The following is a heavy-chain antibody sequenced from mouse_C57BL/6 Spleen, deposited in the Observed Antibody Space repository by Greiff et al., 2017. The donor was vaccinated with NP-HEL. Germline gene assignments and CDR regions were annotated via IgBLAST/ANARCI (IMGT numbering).Heavy chain of an antibody. V-gene: IGHV5-6*01. CDR2: ISSGGSYT. CDR3: ARDFITTVVGPYAMDY. Sequence: EVQLVESGGDLVKPGGSLKLSCAASGFTFSSYGMSWVRQTPDTRLEWVATISSGGSYTYYPDSVKGRFTISRDNAKNTLDLQMSSLKSEDTAMYYCARDFITTVVGPYAMDYWGQGTSVTVSS. J-gene: IGHJ4*01. D-gene: IGHD1-1*01. CDR1: GFTFSSYG.